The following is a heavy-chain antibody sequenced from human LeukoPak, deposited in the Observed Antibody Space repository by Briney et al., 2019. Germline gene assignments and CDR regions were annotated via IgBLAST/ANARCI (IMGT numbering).Heavy chain of an antibody. J-gene: IGHJ5*02. Sequence: PGGSLRLSCAASGFTVSSSYMSWVRQAPGRGLEWVSVIYSGGSTDYAESVKGRFTISRDNSKNTRYLQMNSLRAEDTAVYYCARDRRDGYCLGHWGQGTPVTVSS. D-gene: IGHD5-24*01. CDR2: IYSGGST. CDR3: ARDRRDGYCLGH. V-gene: IGHV3-66*01. CDR1: GFTVSSSY.